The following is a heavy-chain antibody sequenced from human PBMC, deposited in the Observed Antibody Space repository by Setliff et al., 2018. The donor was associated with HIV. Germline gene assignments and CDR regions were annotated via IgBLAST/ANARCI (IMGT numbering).Heavy chain of an antibody. D-gene: IGHD1-1*01. Sequence: SGPTLVNPTQTLTLTCTLSGFSLSTGGMRVSWIRQPPGKALGWLARIDWDDDKFYNTSLKARLTVSKDTSRNQVVLTMTNMDPVDTATYYCAHTYTYLFDYWGQGTLVTVS. V-gene: IGHV2-70*04. J-gene: IGHJ4*02. CDR2: IDWDDDK. CDR3: AHTYTYLFDY. CDR1: GFSLSTGGMR.